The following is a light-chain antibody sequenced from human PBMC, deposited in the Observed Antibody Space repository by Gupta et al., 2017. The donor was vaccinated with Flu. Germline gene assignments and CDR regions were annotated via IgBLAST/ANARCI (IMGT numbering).Light chain of an antibody. V-gene: IGLV1-44*01. J-gene: IGLJ2*01. Sequence: QSVLTQPPSASGTPGQRVTISCSGSSSNIGSYTVNWYQQLPGTAPKLLISNNNQRPAGVPDRFSGSKSGTSASLAISGLQAEEEADYYCEAWDVSRNDHVVFGGGTKLTVL. CDR3: EAWDVSRNDHVV. CDR1: SSNIGSYT. CDR2: NNN.